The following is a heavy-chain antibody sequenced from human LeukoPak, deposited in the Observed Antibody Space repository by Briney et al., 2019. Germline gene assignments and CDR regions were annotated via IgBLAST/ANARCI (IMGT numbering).Heavy chain of an antibody. Sequence: PSETLSLTCTVSGGSISSYYWSWIRQPAGKGLEWIGRIYTSGSTNYNPSLKSRVTMSVDTSKNQFSLKLSSVTAADTAVYYCAGITMIVVAHAFDIWGQGTMVTVSS. V-gene: IGHV4-4*07. CDR3: AGITMIVVAHAFDI. CDR1: GGSISSYY. D-gene: IGHD3-22*01. J-gene: IGHJ3*02. CDR2: IYTSGST.